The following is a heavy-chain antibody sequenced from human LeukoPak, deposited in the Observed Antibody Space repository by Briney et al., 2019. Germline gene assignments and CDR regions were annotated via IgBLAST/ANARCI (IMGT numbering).Heavy chain of an antibody. D-gene: IGHD3-10*01. Sequence: PGGSLRLSCAASGFTFSNAWMSWVRQAPGKGLEWVGRIKSKTDDGPTDYAAPVKGRFTISRDDSKTTLYLQMNSLKIEDTGVYYCTTDGSGYYYRSGSNYWGQGTLVTVSS. CDR1: GFTFSNAW. J-gene: IGHJ4*02. CDR3: TTDGSGYYYRSGSNY. V-gene: IGHV3-15*01. CDR2: IKSKTDDGPT.